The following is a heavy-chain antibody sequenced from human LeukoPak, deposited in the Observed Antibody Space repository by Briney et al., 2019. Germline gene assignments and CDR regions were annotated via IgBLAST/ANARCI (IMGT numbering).Heavy chain of an antibody. Sequence: SETLSLTCTVSGGSIRSNYWSWIRQPPGKGLEWIGYMYYSGSTNYNPSLKSRVTISVDTSKNQFSLKLSSVTAADTAVYYCVRGGLSYYYMDVWGKGTTVTVSS. CDR1: GGSIRSNY. CDR3: VRGGLSYYYMDV. V-gene: IGHV4-59*01. CDR2: MYYSGST. J-gene: IGHJ6*03.